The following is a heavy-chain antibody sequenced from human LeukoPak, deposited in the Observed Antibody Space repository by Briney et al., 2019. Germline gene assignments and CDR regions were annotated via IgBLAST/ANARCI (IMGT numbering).Heavy chain of an antibody. CDR1: GFTFDEYG. J-gene: IGHJ6*04. CDR3: AGLGITMIGGV. Sequence: GGSLRLSCATSGFTFDEYGMSWVRQAPGKGLEWVSGINWNGGSTGYADSVEGRFTISRDNAKNSLYLQMNSLRAEDTAVYYCAGLGITMIGGVWGKGTTVTISS. V-gene: IGHV3-20*04. D-gene: IGHD3-10*02. CDR2: INWNGGST.